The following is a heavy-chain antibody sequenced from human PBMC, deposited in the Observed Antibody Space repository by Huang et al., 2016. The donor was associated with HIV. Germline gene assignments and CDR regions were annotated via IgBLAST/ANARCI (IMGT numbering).Heavy chain of an antibody. CDR1: GYTFTRFA. V-gene: IGHV1-3*04. CDR3: ARDPHVFVAGPFFDC. CDR2: IDTDKSDT. Sequence: QVQLVQSGAEVKKPGASVKVSCKASGYTFTRFALHWVRQAPGQRLEWMGWIDTDKSDTRYSQTLQGRRTITRDTSASTADMELSSLRSEDTAVYYCARDPHVFVAGPFFDCWGQGTLVTVSS. D-gene: IGHD3-10*02. J-gene: IGHJ4*02.